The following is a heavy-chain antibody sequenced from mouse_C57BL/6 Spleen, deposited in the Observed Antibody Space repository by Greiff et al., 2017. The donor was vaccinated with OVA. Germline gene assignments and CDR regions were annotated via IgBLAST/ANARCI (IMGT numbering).Heavy chain of an antibody. J-gene: IGHJ1*03. CDR3: ARDRDYDSSFYWYFDV. CDR2: ISYDGSN. Sequence: EVQLQESGPGLVKPSQSLSLTCSVTGYSITSGYYWNWIRQFPGNKLEWMGYISYDGSNNYNPSLKNRISITRDTSKNQFFLKLNSVTTEDTATYYCARDRDYDSSFYWYFDVWGTGTTVTVSS. D-gene: IGHD1-1*01. V-gene: IGHV3-6*01. CDR1: GYSITSGYY.